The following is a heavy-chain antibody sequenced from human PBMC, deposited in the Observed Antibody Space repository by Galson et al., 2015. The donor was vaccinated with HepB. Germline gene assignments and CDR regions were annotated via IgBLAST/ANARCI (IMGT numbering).Heavy chain of an antibody. J-gene: IGHJ3*02. V-gene: IGHV3-30-3*01. CDR1: GFTFSSYA. D-gene: IGHD3-10*01. Sequence: SLRLSCAASGFTFSSYAMYWVRQAPGKGLEWVAVISYDGSNKYYADSVKGRFTISRDNSKNTLYLQMNSLRAENTAVYYCARHLSRYYYGPDAFDIWGQGTMVTVSS. CDR2: ISYDGSNK. CDR3: ARHLSRYYYGPDAFDI.